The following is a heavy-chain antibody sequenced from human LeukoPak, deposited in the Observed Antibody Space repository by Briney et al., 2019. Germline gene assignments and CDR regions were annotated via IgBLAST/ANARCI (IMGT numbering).Heavy chain of an antibody. CDR1: GFTFNIYG. V-gene: IGHV1-18*01. CDR3: AREGYFGSGIDYFYGMDV. CDR2: ISVYNGDT. D-gene: IGHD3-10*01. Sequence: DSVKVSCKASGFTFNIYGITWVRQAPGQGLEWMRWISVYNGDTKHAQKLQGRVTMTTDTSTTTAYMELRSLRSDDTAVYYCAREGYFGSGIDYFYGMDVWGQGTKVTVSS. J-gene: IGHJ6*02.